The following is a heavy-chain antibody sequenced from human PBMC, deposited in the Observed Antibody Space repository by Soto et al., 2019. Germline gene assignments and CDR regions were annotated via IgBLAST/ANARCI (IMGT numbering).Heavy chain of an antibody. CDR2: IIPILGIA. D-gene: IGHD1-20*01. J-gene: IGHJ5*02. CDR3: ARDPLKYNGDWYPYWFGP. Sequence: SVKVSCKASGGTFSSYTISWVRQAPGQGLEWMGRIIPILGIANYAQKFQGRVTITADKSTSTAYMELSSLRAEDTAVYYCARDPLKYNGDWYPYWFGPWGLGTLVTVSS. V-gene: IGHV1-69*02. CDR1: GGTFSSYT.